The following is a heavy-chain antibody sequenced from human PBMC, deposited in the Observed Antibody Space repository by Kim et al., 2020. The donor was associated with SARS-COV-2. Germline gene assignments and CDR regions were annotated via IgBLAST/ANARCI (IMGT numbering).Heavy chain of an antibody. CDR2: ISYDGSNK. CDR1: GFTFSSYG. J-gene: IGHJ4*02. V-gene: IGHV3-30*18. CDR3: AKSGGGHFDY. Sequence: GGSLRLSCAASGFTFSSYGMHWVRQAPGKGLEWVAVISYDGSNKYYADSVKGRFTISRDNSKNTLYLQMNSLRAEDTAVYYCAKSGGGHFDYWGQGTLVTVSS. D-gene: IGHD6-25*01.